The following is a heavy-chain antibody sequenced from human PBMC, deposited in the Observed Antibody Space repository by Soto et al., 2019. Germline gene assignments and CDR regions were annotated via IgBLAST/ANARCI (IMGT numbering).Heavy chain of an antibody. D-gene: IGHD5-12*01. J-gene: IGHJ4*02. Sequence: AASVKVSCKASGGTFSSYAISWVRQAPGQGLEWMGGIIPIFGTANYAQKFQGRVTMTTDESTSTAYMELRSLRSDDTAVYYCARDRKTGGYSGYDYGRVEMATKNYDYWGQGTLVTVSS. CDR2: IIPIFGTA. V-gene: IGHV1-69*05. CDR3: ARDRKTGGYSGYDYGRVEMATKNYDY. CDR1: GGTFSSYA.